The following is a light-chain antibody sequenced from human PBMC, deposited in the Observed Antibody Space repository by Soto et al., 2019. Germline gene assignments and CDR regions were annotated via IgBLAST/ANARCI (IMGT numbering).Light chain of an antibody. J-gene: IGKJ5*01. Sequence: SFLCPSIGESVTIRCLACQVFCTSLAWYQVKLGIAPKLLIYAASTLESGVPSRFSATVSGTEFSLTITSLQPEDFATYYCQQLFDSPHTFGQGTRLEIK. CDR3: QQLFDSPHT. CDR1: QVFCTS. V-gene: IGKV1-9*01. CDR2: AAS.